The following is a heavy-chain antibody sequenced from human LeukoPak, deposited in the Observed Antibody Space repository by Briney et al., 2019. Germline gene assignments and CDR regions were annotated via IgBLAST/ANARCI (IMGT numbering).Heavy chain of an antibody. CDR1: GYTFTNYG. V-gene: IGHV1-18*01. J-gene: IGHJ3*01. Sequence: ASVKVSCKASGYTFTNYGINWVRQAPGQHPEWMGWFSTYNGDTKYAQKLKGRVTLTADTLTSTAYMELRTLISDDTATYYCAIGQGVITWGGADVYDVWGQGTTVIVSS. CDR3: AIGQGVITWGGADVYDV. CDR2: FSTYNGDT. D-gene: IGHD3-16*01.